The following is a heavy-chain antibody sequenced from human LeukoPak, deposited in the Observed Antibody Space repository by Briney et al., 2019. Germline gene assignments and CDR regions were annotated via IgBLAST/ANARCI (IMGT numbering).Heavy chain of an antibody. Sequence: SSETLSLTCAVYGGSFSGCYWSWIRQPPGKGLEWIGEINHSGSTNYNPSLKSRVTISVDTSKNQFSLKLSSVTAADTAVYYCARGITMVRGVIGPGNYYMDVWGKGTTVTVSS. V-gene: IGHV4-34*01. CDR3: ARGITMVRGVIGPGNYYMDV. CDR2: INHSGST. D-gene: IGHD3-10*01. J-gene: IGHJ6*03. CDR1: GGSFSGCY.